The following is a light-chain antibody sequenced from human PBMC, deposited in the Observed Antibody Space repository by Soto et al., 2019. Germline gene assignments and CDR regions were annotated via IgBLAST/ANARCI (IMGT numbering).Light chain of an antibody. CDR3: QQYGGSLLT. Sequence: EIVMTQSPATLSVSPGEGATLSCRASQGIGDTLAWYQQKPGQTPRLLIYDTSSRATGIPDRFSGSGSGTDFTLTISRLEPEDFAMYYCQQYGGSLLTFGGGTRVEIK. V-gene: IGKV3-20*01. J-gene: IGKJ4*01. CDR1: QGIGDT. CDR2: DTS.